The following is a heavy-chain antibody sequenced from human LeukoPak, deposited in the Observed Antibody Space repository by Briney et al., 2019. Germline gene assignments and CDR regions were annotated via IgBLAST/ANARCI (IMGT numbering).Heavy chain of an antibody. J-gene: IGHJ5*02. CDR1: GYTFTSYG. Sequence: GASVKVSCKASGYTFTSYGISWVRQAPGQELEWMGWISAYNGNTNYAQKLQGRVTMTTDTSTSTAYMELRSLRSDDTAVYYCARAGSIVGEGWFDPWGQGTLVTVSS. CDR2: ISAYNGNT. CDR3: ARAGSIVGEGWFDP. V-gene: IGHV1-18*01. D-gene: IGHD1-26*01.